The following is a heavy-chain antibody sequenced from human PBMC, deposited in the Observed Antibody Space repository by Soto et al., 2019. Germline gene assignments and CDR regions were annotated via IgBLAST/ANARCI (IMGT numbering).Heavy chain of an antibody. Sequence: SETLSLTCTVSGGSISSYYWSWIRQPPGKGLEWIGYIYYSGSTNYNPSLKSRVTISVDTSKNQFSLKLSSVTAADTAVYYCARRVAARLLRVGYYYYGMDVWGQGTTVTVSS. CDR3: ARRVAARLLRVGYYYYGMDV. CDR2: IYYSGST. CDR1: GGSISSYY. V-gene: IGHV4-59*08. J-gene: IGHJ6*02. D-gene: IGHD6-6*01.